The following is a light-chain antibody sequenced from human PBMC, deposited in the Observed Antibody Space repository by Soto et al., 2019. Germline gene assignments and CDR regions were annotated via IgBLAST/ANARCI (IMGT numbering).Light chain of an antibody. Sequence: DIQMTQSPSTLSASVGDRVTITCRASQSMRRWLAWYQQKPGKAPKLLIYDASTLETGVPSRFSGSGSGTEFTLTISSLQPDDFATYYCQHSGTFGQGTKLEIK. CDR3: QHSGT. J-gene: IGKJ2*01. CDR1: QSMRRW. V-gene: IGKV1-5*01. CDR2: DAS.